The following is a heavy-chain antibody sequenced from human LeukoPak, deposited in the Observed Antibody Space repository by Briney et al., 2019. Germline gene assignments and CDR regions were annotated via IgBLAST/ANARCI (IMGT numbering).Heavy chain of an antibody. CDR2: IYYSGST. V-gene: IGHV4-59*01. CDR1: GGSISSYY. Sequence: SETLSLTCTVSGGSISSYYWSWIRQPPGKGLEWIGYIYYSGSTNYNPSLKSRVTISVDTSKNQFSLKLSSVTAADTAVYYCARVTGRYAWGSLDAFDIWGQGTMVTVSS. CDR3: ARVTGRYAWGSLDAFDI. D-gene: IGHD3-16*01. J-gene: IGHJ3*02.